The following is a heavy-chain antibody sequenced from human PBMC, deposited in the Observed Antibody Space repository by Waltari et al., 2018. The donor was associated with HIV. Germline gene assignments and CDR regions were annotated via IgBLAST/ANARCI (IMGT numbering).Heavy chain of an antibody. J-gene: IGHJ2*01. D-gene: IGHD6-13*01. CDR1: GFTFTSSA. CDR2: IGVGSDNT. V-gene: IGHV1-58*01. Sequence: QMQLVQSGPEVKKPGTSVKVSCKASGFTFTSSAVQWVRQARGQRLEWIGWIGVGSDNTNDAQKFQERVTITRDMSTSTAYMELSSLRSEDTAVYYCAAVGPTAAAEHDWYFDLWGRGTLVTVSS. CDR3: AAVGPTAAAEHDWYFDL.